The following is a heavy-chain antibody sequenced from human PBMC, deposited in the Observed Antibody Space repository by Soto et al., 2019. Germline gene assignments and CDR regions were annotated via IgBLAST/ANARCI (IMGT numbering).Heavy chain of an antibody. CDR3: AGVVVVPVVYYYGMDV. V-gene: IGHV3-48*02. CDR2: ISSSSSTI. J-gene: IGHJ6*02. CDR1: GFTFSSYS. Sequence: EVQLVESGGGLVQPGGSLRLSCAASGFTFSSYSMNWVRQAPGKGLEWVSYISSSSSTIYYADSVKGRFTISRDNVTTTLYLKMYSLGDEDTAVYYWAGVVVVPVVYYYGMDVWGHGTTVTVSS. D-gene: IGHD2-2*01.